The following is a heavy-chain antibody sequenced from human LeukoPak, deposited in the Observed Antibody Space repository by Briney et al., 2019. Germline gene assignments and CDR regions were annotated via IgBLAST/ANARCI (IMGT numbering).Heavy chain of an antibody. J-gene: IGHJ4*02. V-gene: IGHV3-23*01. D-gene: IGHD4-17*01. CDR2: ISGSGGST. CDR3: AKDRDDYGDHDGTFEY. CDR1: GFTFSSYA. Sequence: PGGSLRLSCAASGFTFSSYAMSWVRQAPGKGLEWVSAISGSGGSTYYADSVKGRFTISRDNSKNTLYLQMNSLRAEDTAVYYCAKDRDDYGDHDGTFEYWGQGTLVTISS.